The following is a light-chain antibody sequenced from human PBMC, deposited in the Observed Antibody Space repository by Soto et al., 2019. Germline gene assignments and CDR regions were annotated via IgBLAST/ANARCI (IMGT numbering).Light chain of an antibody. J-gene: IGKJ4*01. CDR2: AAS. CDR3: QQLNTYPVT. V-gene: IGKV1-9*01. Sequence: IQLTQSPSSLSASVGDSVTITCRASQGVSRYLSWYQQKPGRAPILLISAASTLQSGVPARFSGSGSGTDFTLSITSLQPEDFATYYCQQLNTYPVTFGGGTNVDIK. CDR1: QGVSRY.